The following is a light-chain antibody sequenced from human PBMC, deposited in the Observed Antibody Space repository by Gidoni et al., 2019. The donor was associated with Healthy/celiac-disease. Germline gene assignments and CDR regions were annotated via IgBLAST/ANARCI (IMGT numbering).Light chain of an antibody. J-gene: IGLJ2*01. V-gene: IGLV1-47*01. CDR3: AAWDDSLSGPV. CDR2: RNN. CDR1: SSNIGSNY. Sequence: QSVLTQPPSASGTPGQGVTISCSGSSSNIGSNYVYWYQQLPGTAPKLLIHRNNQRPSGVPDRFSGSKSGTSASLAISGLRSEDEADYYCAAWDDSLSGPVFGGGTKLTV.